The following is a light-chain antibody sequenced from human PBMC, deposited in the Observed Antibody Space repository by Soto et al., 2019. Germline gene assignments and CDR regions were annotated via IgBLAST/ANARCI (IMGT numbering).Light chain of an antibody. V-gene: IGKV1-5*03. CDR1: QSISSY. CDR2: KAS. Sequence: DIQMTQSPSTLSASVGDSVTITCRASQSISSYLNWYQQKPGKAPKLLIYKASTLKSGVPSRFSGSGSGTDFTLTISSLEPEDFSVYYCQQRYNWPITFGQGTRLEIK. CDR3: QQRYNWPIT. J-gene: IGKJ5*01.